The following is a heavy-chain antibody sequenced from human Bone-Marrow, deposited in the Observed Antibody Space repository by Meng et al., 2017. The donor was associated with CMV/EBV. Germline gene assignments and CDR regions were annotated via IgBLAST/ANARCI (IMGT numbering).Heavy chain of an antibody. CDR3: AREKGTGDVVGATVICDY. CDR2: ISSSSGYL. V-gene: IGHV3-21*01. CDR1: GFTLSSYS. Sequence: GESLKISCAASGFTLSSYSMNWVRQAPGKGLEWVSSISSSSGYLYYADSVKGRFTISRDNFKSSLYLQMDSLRAEDTAIYFCAREKGTGDVVGATVICDYWGQGVLVTVSS. D-gene: IGHD1-26*01. J-gene: IGHJ4*02.